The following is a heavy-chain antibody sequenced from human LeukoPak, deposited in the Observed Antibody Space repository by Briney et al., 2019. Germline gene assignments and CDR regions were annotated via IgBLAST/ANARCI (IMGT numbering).Heavy chain of an antibody. D-gene: IGHD5-12*01. Sequence: GGSLRLSCAASGFILSNCAMTWVRQAPGKGLEWVSGIDTKGTRTYYADSVKGRFTISRDNSKNTLFLQMNSLKAEDTAVYYCVKEVVATIPPLWGQGTLVTVSS. V-gene: IGHV3-23*01. CDR3: VKEVVATIPPL. J-gene: IGHJ4*02. CDR1: GFILSNCA. CDR2: IDTKGTRT.